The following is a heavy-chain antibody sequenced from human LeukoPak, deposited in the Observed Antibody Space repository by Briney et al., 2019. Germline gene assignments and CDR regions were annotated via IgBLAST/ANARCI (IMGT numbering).Heavy chain of an antibody. D-gene: IGHD3-3*01. Sequence: PSETLSLTCTGSGGSISSGSYYWSWIRQPAGKGLEWIGHINTSGNTNYNPSLKSRVTISVDTSKNQFSLKLSSVTAADTAVYYCAREVVDYDFWSGYRHGNFDYWGQGTLVTVSS. J-gene: IGHJ4*02. CDR2: INTSGNT. CDR1: GGSISSGSYY. V-gene: IGHV4-61*09. CDR3: AREVVDYDFWSGYRHGNFDY.